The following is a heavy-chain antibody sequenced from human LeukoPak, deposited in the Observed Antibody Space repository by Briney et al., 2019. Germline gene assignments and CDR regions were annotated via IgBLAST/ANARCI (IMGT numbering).Heavy chain of an antibody. V-gene: IGHV1-2*02. CDR3: ARDYGDYGDLNWFDP. J-gene: IGHJ5*02. CDR2: INPNSGGT. Sequence: GASVKVSCKASGYTFTGYYMHWVRQAPGQGLEWMGWINPNSGGTNYAQKFQGGVTMTRDTSISTAYMELSRLRSDDTAVYYCARDYGDYGDLNWFDPWGQGTLVTVSS. D-gene: IGHD4-17*01. CDR1: GYTFTGYY.